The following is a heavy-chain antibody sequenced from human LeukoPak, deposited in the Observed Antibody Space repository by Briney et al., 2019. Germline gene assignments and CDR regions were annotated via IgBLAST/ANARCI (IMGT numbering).Heavy chain of an antibody. CDR1: GGSLSSGGYY. V-gene: IGHV4-31*03. CDR2: IYSSGST. CDR3: AREGPYGGGSESYS. D-gene: IGHD4-23*01. Sequence: PSETLSLTCTVSGGSLSSGGYYWSWIRQHPGKGLEWIGYIYSSGSTYYNPSLKSRITISVDTSKNQFSLKLSSVTAADTAVYYCAREGPYGGGSESYSWGQGTLLIVSS. J-gene: IGHJ4*02.